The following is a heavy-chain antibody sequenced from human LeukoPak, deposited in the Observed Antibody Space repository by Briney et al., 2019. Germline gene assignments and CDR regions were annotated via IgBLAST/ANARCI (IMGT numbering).Heavy chain of an antibody. CDR3: AKRPSIAVSGTFDY. CDR2: ISGSGGST. D-gene: IGHD6-19*01. J-gene: IGHJ4*02. V-gene: IGHV3-23*01. CDR1: GFTFSSYA. Sequence: GGSLKLSCAASGFTFSSYAMSWVRQAPGKGLEWVSAISGSGGSTYYADSVKGRFTISRDNSKNTLYLQMNSLRAEDTAVYYCAKRPSIAVSGTFDYWGQGTLVTVSS.